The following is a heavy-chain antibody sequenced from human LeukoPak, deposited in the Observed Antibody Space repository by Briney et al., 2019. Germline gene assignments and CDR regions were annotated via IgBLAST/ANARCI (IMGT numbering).Heavy chain of an antibody. CDR3: AREYSSSWYNWFDP. D-gene: IGHD6-13*01. Sequence: GASLVISCEGSGSIFTSYWISWVRQLPGKGPEWMGRIDPSDSYTNYSPSFHSHVTISADKSISTAYLQWSSLKASDTAMYYCAREYSSSWYNWFDPWGQGTLVTVSS. CDR2: IDPSDSYT. V-gene: IGHV5-10-1*01. CDR1: GSIFTSYW. J-gene: IGHJ5*02.